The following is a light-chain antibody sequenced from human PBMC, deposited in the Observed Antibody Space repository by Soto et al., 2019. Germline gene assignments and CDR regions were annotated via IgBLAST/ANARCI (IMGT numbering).Light chain of an antibody. Sequence: QSALTQPASVSGSPGQSITISCTGTSSDVGGHNFVSWYQQHPDKAPKLMIYDVSKRPSGVSNRFSGSKSGNTASLTISGLQAEDEGDYDCSSYTGTSTPVIFGGGTKVTVL. J-gene: IGLJ2*01. CDR3: SSYTGTSTPVI. CDR1: SSDVGGHNF. V-gene: IGLV2-14*03. CDR2: DVS.